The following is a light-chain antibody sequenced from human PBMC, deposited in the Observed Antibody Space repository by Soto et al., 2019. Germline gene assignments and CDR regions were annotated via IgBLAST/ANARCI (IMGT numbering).Light chain of an antibody. CDR3: GTWDSSLSAGV. V-gene: IGLV1-51*02. Sequence: QSVLRQASSVSAAPGQKVTISCYGSSSNIGNNYVSWYQQLPGTAPKLLIYENNKRPPGIPDRFSGSKSGTSATLGITGLQTGDEADYYCGTWDSSLSAGVFGGGTKVTVL. CDR1: SSNIGNNY. CDR2: ENN. J-gene: IGLJ2*01.